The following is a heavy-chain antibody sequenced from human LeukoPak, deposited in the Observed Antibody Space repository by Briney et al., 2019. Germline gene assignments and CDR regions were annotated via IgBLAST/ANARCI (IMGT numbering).Heavy chain of an antibody. J-gene: IGHJ4*02. V-gene: IGHV1-69*05. CDR1: GGTFSSYA. D-gene: IGHD6-13*01. CDR3: ARGRDDSSSWYVFDY. CDR2: IIPIFGTA. Sequence: ASVKVSCKASGGTFSSYAISWVRQAPGQGPEWMGGIIPIFGTANYAQKFQGRVTITTDESTSTAYMELSSLRSEDTAVYYCARGRDDSSSWYVFDYWGQGTLVTVSS.